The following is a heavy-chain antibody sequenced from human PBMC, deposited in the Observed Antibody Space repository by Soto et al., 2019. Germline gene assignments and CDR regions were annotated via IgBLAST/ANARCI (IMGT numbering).Heavy chain of an antibody. D-gene: IGHD6-19*01. V-gene: IGHV3-33*01. CDR2: IWYDGSKK. Sequence: QVQLVESGGGVVQPGRSLRLSCAASGFTFSSYGMHWVRQAPGKGLEWVSVIWYDGSKKYYVDSVKGRFTISRDNSKNTLYLQMNSLRAEDTAVYYCARYNRGRSDYWGQGTLVTVSS. CDR1: GFTFSSYG. CDR3: ARYNRGRSDY. J-gene: IGHJ4*02.